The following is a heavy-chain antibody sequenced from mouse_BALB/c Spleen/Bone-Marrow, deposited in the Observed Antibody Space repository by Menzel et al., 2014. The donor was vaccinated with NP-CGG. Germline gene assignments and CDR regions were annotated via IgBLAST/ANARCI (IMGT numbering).Heavy chain of an antibody. D-gene: IGHD2-4*01. V-gene: IGHV1-52*01. CDR1: GYTFTSYW. CDR3: ARGTMITTSYWYFDV. J-gene: IGHJ1*01. CDR2: IDPHDSET. Sequence: QVQLQHSGAELVRPGASVKLSCRASGYTFTSYWMNWVKQRPEQGLEWIGRIDPHDSETHYNQKFKDKAILTVDKSSSTAYMQLSSLTSEDSAVYYCARGTMITTSYWYFDVWGAGTTVTVSS.